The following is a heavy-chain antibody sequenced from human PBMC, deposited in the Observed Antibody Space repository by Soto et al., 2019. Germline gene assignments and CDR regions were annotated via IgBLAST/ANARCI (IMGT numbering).Heavy chain of an antibody. V-gene: IGHV1-69*01. CDR2: IIPIFGTA. CDR3: ARPFQSWPGGWYFDL. Sequence: QVQLVQSGAEVKKPGSSVNVSCKASGGTFSSYSINWVRQAPGQGLEWMGGIIPIFGTANYAQKFQGRVTLTADESTSTAHMELGSLRNEDTAVYYCARPFQSWPGGWYFDLWGRGTLVTVSS. D-gene: IGHD3-16*01. J-gene: IGHJ2*01. CDR1: GGTFSSYS.